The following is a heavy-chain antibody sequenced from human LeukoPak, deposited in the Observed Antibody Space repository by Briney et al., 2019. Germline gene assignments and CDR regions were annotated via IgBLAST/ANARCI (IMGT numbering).Heavy chain of an antibody. D-gene: IGHD3-10*01. Sequence: PGGSLRLSCAASGLTFSSYAMSWVRQAPGKGLEWVSAISGSGGSTYYADSVKGRFTISRDNSKNTLYLQMNSLRAEDTAVYYCAKNVLLWFGESTDYWGQGTLVTVSS. J-gene: IGHJ4*02. CDR2: ISGSGGST. V-gene: IGHV3-23*01. CDR3: AKNVLLWFGESTDY. CDR1: GLTFSSYA.